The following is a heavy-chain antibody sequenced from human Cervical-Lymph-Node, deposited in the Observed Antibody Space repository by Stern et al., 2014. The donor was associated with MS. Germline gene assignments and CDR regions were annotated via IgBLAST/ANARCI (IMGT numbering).Heavy chain of an antibody. V-gene: IGHV4-31*03. D-gene: IGHD3-16*01. CDR3: ARDVGGISYLDY. CDR1: GGSIASGGYY. J-gene: IGHJ4*02. CDR2: IYYSGST. Sequence: VQLVESGPGLVKPSQTLSLTCTVSGGSIASGGYYWSWIRQHPGKGLEWIGYIYYSGSTYYNPSLKRRLTLSVDTSKNQFSLNLRSVTAADTAVYYCARDVGGISYLDYWGQGTLVTVSS.